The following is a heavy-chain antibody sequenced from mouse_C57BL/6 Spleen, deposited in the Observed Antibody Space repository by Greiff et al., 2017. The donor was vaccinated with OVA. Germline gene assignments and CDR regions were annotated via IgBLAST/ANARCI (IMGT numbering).Heavy chain of an antibody. CDR3: ARAYSNSWRDFDY. D-gene: IGHD2-5*01. CDR2: IYPGDGDT. CDR1: GYAFSSYW. V-gene: IGHV1-80*01. Sequence: QVQLKESGAELVKPGASVKISCKASGYAFSSYWMNWVKQRPGKGLEWIGQIYPGDGDTNYNGKFKGKATLTADKSSSTAYMQLSSLTSEDSAVYFCARAYSNSWRDFDYWGQGTTLTVSS. J-gene: IGHJ2*01.